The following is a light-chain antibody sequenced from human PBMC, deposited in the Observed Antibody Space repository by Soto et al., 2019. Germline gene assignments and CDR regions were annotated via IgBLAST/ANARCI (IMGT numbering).Light chain of an antibody. CDR1: QSVSSY. Sequence: EIVLTQSPATLSLSPGERATLSCRASQSVSSYLAWYQQKPGHAPRRLIYGAANRATGIPARFSGSGSGTDFTLTISSLEPEAFAVYYCQQRSNWPITFGQGTRLEIK. CDR2: GAA. J-gene: IGKJ5*01. CDR3: QQRSNWPIT. V-gene: IGKV3-11*01.